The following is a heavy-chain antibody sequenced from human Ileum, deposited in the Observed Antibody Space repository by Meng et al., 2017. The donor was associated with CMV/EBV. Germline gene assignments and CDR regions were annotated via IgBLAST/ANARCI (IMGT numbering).Heavy chain of an antibody. J-gene: IGHJ4*02. CDR2: IYSGDSDT. Sequence: GGSLRLSCKGSGYKFTHYWIGWVRQLPGKGLEWMGIIYSGDSDTRYSPSFQGQVTTSADKSISTAYLQWGSLKASDTAMYYCAKHSDEIPVAVDWGQGTLVTVSS. V-gene: IGHV5-51*01. CDR3: AKHSDEIPVAVD. D-gene: IGHD2-2*01. CDR1: GYKFTHYW.